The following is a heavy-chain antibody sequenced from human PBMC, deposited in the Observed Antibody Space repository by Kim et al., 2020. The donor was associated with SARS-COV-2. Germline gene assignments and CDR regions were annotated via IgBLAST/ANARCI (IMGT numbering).Heavy chain of an antibody. V-gene: IGHV3-30-3*01. J-gene: IGHJ4*02. CDR3: ARAQSGSYYAFCDY. CDR1: GFTFSSYA. D-gene: IGHD1-26*01. CDR2: ISYDGSNK. Sequence: GGSLRLSCAASGFTFSSYAMHWVRQAPGKGLEWVAVISYDGSNKYYADSVKGRFTISRETSKNTLFLQLNSRRAEDTAVYYCARAQSGSYYAFCDYWGQGTLVTVSS.